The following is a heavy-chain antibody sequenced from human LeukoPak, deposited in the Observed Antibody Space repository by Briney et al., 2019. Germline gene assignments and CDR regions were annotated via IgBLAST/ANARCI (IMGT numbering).Heavy chain of an antibody. CDR2: INHSGYT. D-gene: IGHD1-14*01. CDR1: CVSFNDYY. J-gene: IGHJ4*02. Sequence: SETLSLTCAVSCVSFNDYYWSWVRQSPGKGLEWIGEINHSGYTNDSPSLKSRVTISIDTSRKQFSLNLRSVTVADTAVYYCTRMTTGHDYWGQGTLVTVSS. V-gene: IGHV4-34*01. CDR3: TRMTTGHDY.